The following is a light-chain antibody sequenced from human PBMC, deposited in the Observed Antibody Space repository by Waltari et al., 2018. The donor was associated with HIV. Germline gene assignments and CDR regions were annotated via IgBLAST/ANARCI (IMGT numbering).Light chain of an antibody. V-gene: IGKV3-20*01. J-gene: IGKJ4*01. Sequence: EIVLTQSPGTLSLSPGERATLSCRASQSVSSSSLAWYQQKPGQAPRLLIYDASSRATGIPDRFSGTGSGTDFTLTISRQEPEDFAVYYCQQYGTSPLTFGGGTKVEIK. CDR3: QQYGTSPLT. CDR2: DAS. CDR1: QSVSSSS.